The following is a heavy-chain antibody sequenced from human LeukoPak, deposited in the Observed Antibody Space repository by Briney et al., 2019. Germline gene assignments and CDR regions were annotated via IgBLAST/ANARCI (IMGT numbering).Heavy chain of an antibody. CDR1: GFTFSSYA. CDR3: AKDSSSRDYYYYGMDV. V-gene: IGHV3-23*01. D-gene: IGHD6-13*01. Sequence: GGSLRLSCAASGFTFSSYAMSWVRQAPGKGLEWVSAISGSGGSTYYADSVKGRFTISRDNSKNTLYLQMNSLRAEDTAVYYCAKDSSSRDYYYYGMDVWGQGTTVTVSS. CDR2: ISGSGGST. J-gene: IGHJ6*02.